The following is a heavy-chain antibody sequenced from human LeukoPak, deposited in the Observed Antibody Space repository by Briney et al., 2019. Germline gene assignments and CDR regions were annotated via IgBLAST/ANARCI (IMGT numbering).Heavy chain of an antibody. Sequence: SEILSLTCTVSGGSISSGSYYWSWIRQPAGKGLEWIGRIYTSGSTNYNPSLKSRVTISVDTSKNQFSLKLSSVTAADTAVYYCARGTTVLKTFDYWGQGTLVTVSS. D-gene: IGHD4-17*01. J-gene: IGHJ4*02. CDR2: IYTSGST. V-gene: IGHV4-61*02. CDR1: GGSISSGSYY. CDR3: ARGTTVLKTFDY.